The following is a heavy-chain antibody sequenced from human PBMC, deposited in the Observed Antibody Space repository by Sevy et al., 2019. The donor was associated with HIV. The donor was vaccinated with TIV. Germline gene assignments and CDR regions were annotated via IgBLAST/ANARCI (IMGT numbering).Heavy chain of an antibody. CDR2: IYSGGST. D-gene: IGHD5-18*01. J-gene: IGHJ6*03. CDR3: ARIGVDTAMVTFHYYYMDV. V-gene: IGHV3-53*01. Sequence: GGSLRLSCAASGFTVSSNYMSWVRQASGKGLEWVSVIYSGGSTYYADSVKGRFTISRDNSKNTLYLQMNSLRAEDTAVYYCARIGVDTAMVTFHYYYMDVWGKGTTVTVSS. CDR1: GFTVSSNY.